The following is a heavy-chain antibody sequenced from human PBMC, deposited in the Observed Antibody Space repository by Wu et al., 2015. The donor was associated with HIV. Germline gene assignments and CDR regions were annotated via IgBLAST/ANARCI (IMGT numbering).Heavy chain of an antibody. J-gene: IGHJ3*01. CDR2: MNPKSGDT. CDR3: ARGGAGGWDALAL. Sequence: QVQLVQSGAEVKKPGSSVKVSCKASGYTFTTYDINWVRQATGQGLEWMGWMNPKSGDTGYAQKFQGRVTFTRDTSTDTAYMDLSSLRSEDTAMYYCARGGAGGWDALALWGQGTMVTVSS. V-gene: IGHV1-8*01. CDR1: GYTFTTYD. D-gene: IGHD3-16*01.